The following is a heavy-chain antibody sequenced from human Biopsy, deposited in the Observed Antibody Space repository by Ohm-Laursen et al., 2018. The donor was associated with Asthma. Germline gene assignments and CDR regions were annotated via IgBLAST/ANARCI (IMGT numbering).Heavy chain of an antibody. CDR3: ARRGGVRRYFDY. Sequence: SQTLSLTCTVSGGSICSGAYYWSWVRQPPGKGLEWIGYIYYIGSTYYNPSLKSRVAISLDTSKNQFSLKLSSVTAADTAVYFCARRGGVRRYFDYWGQGTLVTVSS. CDR1: GGSICSGAYY. J-gene: IGHJ4*02. CDR2: IYYIGST. D-gene: IGHD3-16*01. V-gene: IGHV4-30-4*01.